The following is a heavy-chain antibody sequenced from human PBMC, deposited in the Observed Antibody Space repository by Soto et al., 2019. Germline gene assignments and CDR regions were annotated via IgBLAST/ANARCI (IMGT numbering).Heavy chain of an antibody. V-gene: IGHV4-4*07. D-gene: IGHD2-15*01. Sequence: SAILSLTCTASSGSISHYYWSWIRQPAGKGLEWIGRIFTSGSTNYNPSLKGRVTMSIDTAKNQFSLKLSSVTAAGTAMYYCTRIRMEGGCIWFSPWVLGAQVSVS. CDR2: IFTSGST. J-gene: IGHJ5*02. CDR3: TRIRMEGGCIWFSP. CDR1: SGSISHYY.